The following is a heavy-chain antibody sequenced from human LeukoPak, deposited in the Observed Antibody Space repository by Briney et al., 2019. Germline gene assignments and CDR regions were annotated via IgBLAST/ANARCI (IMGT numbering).Heavy chain of an antibody. CDR1: GFTFSSYA. Sequence: GGSLRLSCAASGFTFSSYAMHWVRQAPGKGLEWVAVISYDGSNKYYADSVKGRFTISRDNSKNTLYLQMNSLRAEDTAVYYCAKATHYYDFSYYYGMDVWGQGALVTVSS. D-gene: IGHD3-3*01. CDR2: ISYDGSNK. V-gene: IGHV3-30-3*01. J-gene: IGHJ6*02. CDR3: AKATHYYDFSYYYGMDV.